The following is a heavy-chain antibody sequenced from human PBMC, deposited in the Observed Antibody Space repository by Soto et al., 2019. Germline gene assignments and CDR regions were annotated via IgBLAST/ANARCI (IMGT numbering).Heavy chain of an antibody. CDR1: GYSFTSQW. CDR3: ARPGYCRRTICFYFVY. V-gene: IGHV5-51*01. J-gene: IGHJ4*02. D-gene: IGHD2-2*03. Sequence: PGESLKISCKASGYSFTSQWIGWVRQVPGKGLEWIGIIFPGDFDTRYSPSFQGQVTISADKSINTAYLQMNSLRAEETAVYYWARPGYCRRTICFYFVYWGQGTLVTVSS. CDR2: IFPGDFDT.